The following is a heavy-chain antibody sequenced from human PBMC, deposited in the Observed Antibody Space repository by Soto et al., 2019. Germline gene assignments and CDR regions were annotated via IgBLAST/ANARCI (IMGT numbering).Heavy chain of an antibody. CDR3: ARVLYYGSGSYSPYGMDV. J-gene: IGHJ6*02. V-gene: IGHV1-69*01. Sequence: QVQLVQSGAEVKKPGSSVKVSCKTFGVSFNNNGIGWVRQAPGHGLEWMGGVSPPFRTSNYARKSQGRISITADASTGTVNMALSSLTSEDTAQYYCARVLYYGSGSYSPYGMDVWGQGTTVTVSS. CDR2: VSPPFRTS. CDR1: GVSFNNNG. D-gene: IGHD3-10*01.